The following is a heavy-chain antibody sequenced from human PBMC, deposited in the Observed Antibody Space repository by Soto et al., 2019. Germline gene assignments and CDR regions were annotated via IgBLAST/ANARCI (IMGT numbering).Heavy chain of an antibody. Sequence: EVQLVESGGGLVQPGGSLRLSCAASGFTFTDPYMDWVRQAPGKGLEWVGSTRNKANSYTTEYAASVKGRFTISRDDSKNSLYLQMNSLKTEDTAVYYCARIDSSGYYYTYWGQGTLVTVSS. V-gene: IGHV3-72*01. CDR2: TRNKANSYTT. CDR3: ARIDSSGYYYTY. CDR1: GFTFTDPY. D-gene: IGHD3-22*01. J-gene: IGHJ4*02.